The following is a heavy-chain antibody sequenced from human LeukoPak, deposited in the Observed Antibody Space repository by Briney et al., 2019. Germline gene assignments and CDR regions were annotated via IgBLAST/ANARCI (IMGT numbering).Heavy chain of an antibody. CDR1: GFTFSSYG. CDR2: IWYDGSNK. V-gene: IGHV3-33*01. J-gene: IGHJ3*02. CDR3: ARSIYQLVAFDI. D-gene: IGHD2-2*01. Sequence: GGSLRLSCAASGFTFSSYGMHWVRQAPGKGLEWVAVIWYDGSNKYYADSVKGRFTISRDNSKNTLYLQMNSLRAEDTAVYYCARSIYQLVAFDIWGQGTMVTVSS.